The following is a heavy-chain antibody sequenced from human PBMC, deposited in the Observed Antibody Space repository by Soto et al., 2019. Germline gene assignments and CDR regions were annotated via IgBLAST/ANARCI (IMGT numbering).Heavy chain of an antibody. CDR2: IYYSGST. CDR3: ARMSSSGYYDSSGENFDP. D-gene: IGHD3-22*01. Sequence: SETLSLTCTVSGGSISSGDYYWSWIRQPPGKGLEWIGYIYYSGSTYYNPSLKSRVTISVDTSKNQFSLKLSSVTAADTAVYYCARMSSSGYYDSSGENFDPWGQGTLGTVSS. J-gene: IGHJ5*02. V-gene: IGHV4-30-4*01. CDR1: GGSISSGDYY.